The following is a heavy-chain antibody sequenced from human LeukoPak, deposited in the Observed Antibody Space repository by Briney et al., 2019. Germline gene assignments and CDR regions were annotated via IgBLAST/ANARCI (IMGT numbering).Heavy chain of an antibody. CDR2: IKQDGSEK. CDR1: EFIFSGYW. J-gene: IGHJ4*02. D-gene: IGHD6-13*01. CDR3: ARDGFVGAADY. Sequence: PGGSLRLSCAASEFIFSGYWMNWVRQAPGKGLEWVANIKQDGSEKQYVDSVRGRFTISRDNAKNSLYQQMISLRVEDTAVYYCARDGFVGAADYWGQGTLVTVSS. V-gene: IGHV3-7*01.